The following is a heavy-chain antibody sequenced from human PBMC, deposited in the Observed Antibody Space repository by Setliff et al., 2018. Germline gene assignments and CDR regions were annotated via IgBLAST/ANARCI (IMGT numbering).Heavy chain of an antibody. Sequence: ASVKVSCKTSGYSFTSHYVHWVRQAPGQGLEWMGWINNYSFKTTYPQKFLDRVTVTTDTSATTAYMELASLRSEDTAVYFCARALGGISAAGNNWLDSWGQGALVTVSS. D-gene: IGHD6-13*01. CDR3: ARALGGISAAGNNWLDS. J-gene: IGHJ5*01. CDR2: INNYSFKT. CDR1: GYSFTSHY. V-gene: IGHV1-18*04.